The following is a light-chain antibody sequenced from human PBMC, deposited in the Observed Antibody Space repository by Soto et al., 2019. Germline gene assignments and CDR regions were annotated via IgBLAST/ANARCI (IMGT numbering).Light chain of an antibody. V-gene: IGLV2-8*01. CDR3: TSYGGSNNLI. CDR1: SSDVGGYNY. CDR2: DVS. J-gene: IGLJ2*01. Sequence: QSVLTQPPSASGSPGQSVTISCIGTSSDVGGYNYVSWYQQHPGRAPKVLIYDVSQRPSGVPDRFSGSKSGNTASLTVSGLQAEDEADDYCTSYGGSNNLIFGGGTKLTVL.